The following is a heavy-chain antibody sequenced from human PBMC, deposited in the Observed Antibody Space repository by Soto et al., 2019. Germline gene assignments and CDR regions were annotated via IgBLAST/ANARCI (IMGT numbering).Heavy chain of an antibody. Sequence: QLQLQESGSGLVKPSQTLSLTCAVSGGSISSGGYSWSWIRQPPGKGLEWIGYIYHSGSTYYNPSLKGRVTIAVDRSTNQFSLTLRSVTAADTAVYYCARENNVFPGGYFDYWGQGTLVTVSS. J-gene: IGHJ4*02. V-gene: IGHV4-30-2*01. CDR1: GGSISSGGYS. D-gene: IGHD2-21*01. CDR3: ARENNVFPGGYFDY. CDR2: IYHSGST.